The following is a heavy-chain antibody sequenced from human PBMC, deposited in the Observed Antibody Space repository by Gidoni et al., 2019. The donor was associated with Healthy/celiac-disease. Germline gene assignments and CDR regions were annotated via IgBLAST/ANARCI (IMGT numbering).Heavy chain of an antibody. CDR3: AGGDYGDLRGYYGMDV. V-gene: IGHV3-33*01. CDR2: IWYDGSNK. J-gene: IGHJ6*02. D-gene: IGHD4-17*01. Sequence: QVQLVESGGGVVQPGRSLRLSCAASGFTFSSYGMHWVRQAPGKGREWVAVIWYDGSNKYYADSVKGRFTISRDNSKNTLYLQMNSLRAEDTAVYYCAGGDYGDLRGYYGMDVWGQGTTVTVSS. CDR1: GFTFSSYG.